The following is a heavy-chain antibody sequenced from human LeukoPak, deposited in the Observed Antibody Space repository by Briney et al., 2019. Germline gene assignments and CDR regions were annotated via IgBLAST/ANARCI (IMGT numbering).Heavy chain of an antibody. CDR3: AKESGGSSWRFDY. J-gene: IGHJ4*02. V-gene: IGHV3-23*01. CDR2: ISGSGGST. CDR1: GFTVGSCA. D-gene: IGHD6-13*01. Sequence: PEGSLRLSCAASGFTVGSCAMSWVRQAPGKGLEWVSAISGSGGSTYYANSVKGRFTISRDNSKNTLYLQMNSLRAEDTAIYYCAKESGGSSWRFDYWGQGTLVTVSS.